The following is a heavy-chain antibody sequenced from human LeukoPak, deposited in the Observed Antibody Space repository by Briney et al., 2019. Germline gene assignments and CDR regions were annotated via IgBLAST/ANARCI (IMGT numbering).Heavy chain of an antibody. CDR2: ITPYNGNT. Sequence: ASVKVSCKASGYTFGNYDITWVRQAPGQGLDWMGWITPYNGNTDYVQKVQGRVTMTADTSTSTAYMELRSLTSDDTAVYYCARLNSAANFLDYWGQGTLVTVSS. V-gene: IGHV1-18*01. D-gene: IGHD2-15*01. J-gene: IGHJ4*02. CDR3: ARLNSAANFLDY. CDR1: GYTFGNYD.